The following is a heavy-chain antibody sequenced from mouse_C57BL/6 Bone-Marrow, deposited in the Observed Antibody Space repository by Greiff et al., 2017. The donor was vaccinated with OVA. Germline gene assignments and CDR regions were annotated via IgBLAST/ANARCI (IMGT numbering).Heavy chain of an antibody. CDR3: ARGYYVSFAY. D-gene: IGHD2-3*01. CDR2: IYPGSGST. Sequence: VQLQPPWAELVKPGASVQMSCKASGYTFTSYWITWVKQRPGQGLEWIGDIYPGSGSTNYNEKFKSKATLTVDTSSSTAYMQLSSLTSEDSAVYYCARGYYVSFAYWGQGTLVTVSA. CDR1: GYTFTSYW. J-gene: IGHJ3*01. V-gene: IGHV1-55*01.